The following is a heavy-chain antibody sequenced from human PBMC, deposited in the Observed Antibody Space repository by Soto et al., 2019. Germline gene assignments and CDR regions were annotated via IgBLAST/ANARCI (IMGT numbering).Heavy chain of an antibody. J-gene: IGHJ4*02. V-gene: IGHV5-51*01. CDR3: ARGGDYFDY. Sequence: GESLKISCKGSGYTFARSWVGWVRQMPGKGLEWMGILYPDDSDIRYSPSFQGQVTISADKSINTAYLHFNSLKASDSAVYFCARGGDYFDYWGQGTLVTVSS. CDR1: GYTFARSW. D-gene: IGHD3-16*01. CDR2: LYPDDSDI.